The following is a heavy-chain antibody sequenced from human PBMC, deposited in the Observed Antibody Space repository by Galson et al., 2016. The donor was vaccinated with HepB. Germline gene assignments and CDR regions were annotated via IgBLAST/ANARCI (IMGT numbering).Heavy chain of an antibody. Sequence: SVKVSCKASGYSFSGYYIHWVRQAPGQELEWVGRINPNTGDTNYAQQFQGRVTLTRDRSISTAFMELSRLRSDDTAVYYCTRGFDYFDYWGQGTLVTVSS. CDR3: TRGFDYFDY. CDR1: GYSFSGYY. V-gene: IGHV1-2*06. D-gene: IGHD3-3*01. J-gene: IGHJ4*02. CDR2: INPNTGDT.